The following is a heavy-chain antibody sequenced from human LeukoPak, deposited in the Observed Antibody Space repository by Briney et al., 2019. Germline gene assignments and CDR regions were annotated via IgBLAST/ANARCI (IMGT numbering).Heavy chain of an antibody. CDR1: GFTSSNYA. J-gene: IGHJ4*02. Sequence: SGGSLRLSCAASGFTSSNYAMSWVRQAPGKGLAWVSGISTSGSGTYYADSVKGRFTIYRDNSKNTLYLQMNSLRAEDTAVYYCARGLLPQWEVPPLDYWGQGTLVTVSS. V-gene: IGHV3-23*01. CDR2: ISTSGSGT. CDR3: ARGLLPQWEVPPLDY. D-gene: IGHD1-26*01.